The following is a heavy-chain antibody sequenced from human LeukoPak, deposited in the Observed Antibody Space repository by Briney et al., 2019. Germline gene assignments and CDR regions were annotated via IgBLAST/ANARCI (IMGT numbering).Heavy chain of an antibody. Sequence: GGSLRLSCAASGFTFSDYTMSWVRQAPGQGLEWVANIKQDGSEKYYVDSVKGRFTISRDNAKNSLSLQMNALRADDTAVYYCARLRVDTAMGIDYWGPGTLVTVSS. CDR2: IKQDGSEK. V-gene: IGHV3-7*05. CDR1: GFTFSDYT. J-gene: IGHJ4*02. CDR3: ARLRVDTAMGIDY. D-gene: IGHD5-18*01.